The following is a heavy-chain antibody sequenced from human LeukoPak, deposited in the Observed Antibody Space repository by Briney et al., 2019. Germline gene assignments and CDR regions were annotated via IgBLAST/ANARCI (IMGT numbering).Heavy chain of an antibody. D-gene: IGHD5-24*01. CDR2: IYYSGST. J-gene: IGHJ6*03. Sequence: PSETLSLTCTVSGVSISSYYWSWIRQPPGKGLEWIGYIYYSGSTNYNPSLRSRVTISLDTSKSQFSLKLSSVTAADTAVYCCARDRREHYYYYYMDVWGKGTTVTVSS. CDR1: GVSISSYY. CDR3: ARDRREHYYYYYMDV. V-gene: IGHV4-59*01.